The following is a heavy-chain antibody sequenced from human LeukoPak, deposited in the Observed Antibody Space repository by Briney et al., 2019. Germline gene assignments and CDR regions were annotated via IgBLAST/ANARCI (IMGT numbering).Heavy chain of an antibody. Sequence: GGSLRLSCAASGFTFSTYAMSWVRQAPGKGLEWVANIKQDGSEKYYVDSVKGRFTISRDNTKNSLYLQMNSLRGEDTAVYYCARDAPYYSSGWYYFDYWGQGTLVTVSS. CDR2: IKQDGSEK. CDR1: GFTFSTYA. V-gene: IGHV3-7*01. D-gene: IGHD6-19*01. CDR3: ARDAPYYSSGWYYFDY. J-gene: IGHJ4*02.